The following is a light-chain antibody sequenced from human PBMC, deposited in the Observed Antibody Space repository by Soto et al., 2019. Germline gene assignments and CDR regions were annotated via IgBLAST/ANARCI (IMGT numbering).Light chain of an antibody. Sequence: QSALTQPASVSGSPGQSITISCTGTSSDVGDDGFVSWYQQYPGKAPKLMIYKVSNRPSGVSNRFSGSKSGTSASLAITGLQAEDEADYYCQSYDSSLSGSVFGGGTKLTVL. J-gene: IGLJ2*01. V-gene: IGLV2-14*01. CDR3: QSYDSSLSGSV. CDR1: SSDVGDDGF. CDR2: KVS.